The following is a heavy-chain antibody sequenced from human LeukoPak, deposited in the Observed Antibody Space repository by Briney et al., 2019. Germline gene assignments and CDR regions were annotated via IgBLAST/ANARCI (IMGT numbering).Heavy chain of an antibody. J-gene: IGHJ1*01. CDR3: ARGSHSSGWAAEYFQH. Sequence: PSETLSLTCTVSGGSISSYYWSWIRQPPGKGLEWIGYIYYSGSTNYNPSLKSRVTISVDTSKNQFSLKLSSVTAADTAVYYCARGSHSSGWAAEYFQHWGQGTLATVSS. CDR1: GGSISSYY. D-gene: IGHD6-19*01. CDR2: IYYSGST. V-gene: IGHV4-59*01.